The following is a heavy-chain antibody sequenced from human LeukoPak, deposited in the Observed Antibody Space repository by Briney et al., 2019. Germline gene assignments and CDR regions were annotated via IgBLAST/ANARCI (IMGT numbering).Heavy chain of an antibody. D-gene: IGHD3-10*01. V-gene: IGHV3-74*01. CDR1: GFIFSSYW. CDR3: ARDLILSSLWFGELFPNYYYGMDV. J-gene: IGHJ6*02. CDR2: INSDGSST. Sequence: GGSLRLSCAASGFIFSSYWMHWVRQAPGKGLVWVTHINSDGSSTIYADSVKGRFTISRDNAKNTLYLQTNSLRAEDTAVYYCARDLILSSLWFGELFPNYYYGMDVWGQGTTVTVSS.